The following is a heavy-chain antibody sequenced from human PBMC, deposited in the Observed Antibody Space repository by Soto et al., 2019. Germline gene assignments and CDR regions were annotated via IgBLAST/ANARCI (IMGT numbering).Heavy chain of an antibody. V-gene: IGHV4-59*01. CDR3: AGGDRVGSSWYGGPYGMDV. J-gene: IGHJ6*02. CDR1: GGSISSYY. Sequence: SETLSLTCTVSGGSISSYYWSWIRQPPGKGLEWIGYIYYSGSTNYNPSLKSRVTISVDTSKNQFSLKLSSVTAADTAVYYCAGGDRVGSSWYGGPYGMDVWGQGTTVTVSS. CDR2: IYYSGST. D-gene: IGHD6-13*01.